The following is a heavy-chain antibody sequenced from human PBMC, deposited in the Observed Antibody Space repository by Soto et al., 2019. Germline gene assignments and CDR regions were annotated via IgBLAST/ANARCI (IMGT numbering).Heavy chain of an antibody. V-gene: IGHV3-66*01. Sequence: EVQLEESGGGLVQPGGSLRLSCAVSGLIVSNNYMTWVRQAPGKGLEWVSAIYSGGATYYADSVKGRFTISGDTSKNTVYIQMNSLRVEETAVYYCARDMGVWGQGTTVTVSS. CDR2: IYSGGAT. J-gene: IGHJ6*02. CDR3: ARDMGV. CDR1: GLIVSNNY.